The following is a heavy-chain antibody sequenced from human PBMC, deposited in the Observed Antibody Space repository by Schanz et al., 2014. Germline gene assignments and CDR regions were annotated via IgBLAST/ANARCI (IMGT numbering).Heavy chain of an antibody. J-gene: IGHJ3*02. Sequence: QAQVVESGGGVVQPGRSLRLSCAASGFTFNFYGIHWVRQAPGKGLEWVTVISYDGSNKYYADSVKGRFTISRDNSKNTVYLQMNSLRSEDTALYYCAKLGQDTNASFDIWGQGTRVTVSS. CDR3: AKLGQDTNASFDI. D-gene: IGHD2-2*01. CDR2: ISYDGSNK. V-gene: IGHV3-30*18. CDR1: GFTFNFYG.